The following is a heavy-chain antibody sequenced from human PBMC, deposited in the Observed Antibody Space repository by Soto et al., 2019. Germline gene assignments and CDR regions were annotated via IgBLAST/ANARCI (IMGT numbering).Heavy chain of an antibody. CDR3: ARAYDILTSYYPSPWFDP. D-gene: IGHD3-9*01. CDR1: GFTFSSYS. Sequence: GGSLRLSCAASGFTFSSYSMNWVRQAPGKGLEWVSYISSSSSTIYYADSVKGRFTISRDNAKNSLYLQMNSLRAEDTAVYYCARAYDILTSYYPSPWFDPWGQGTLVTVSS. CDR2: ISSSSSTI. V-gene: IGHV3-48*01. J-gene: IGHJ5*02.